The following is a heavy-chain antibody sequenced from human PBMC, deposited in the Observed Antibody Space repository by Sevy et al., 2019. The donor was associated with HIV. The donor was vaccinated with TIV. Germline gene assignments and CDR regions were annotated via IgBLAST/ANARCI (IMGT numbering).Heavy chain of an antibody. Sequence: GGSLRLSCVVSGLTFDDYAMHWVRRPPGKGLEWVSGITWNSGGIGYADSVKGCFTISRDNAKKSLYLQMNSLRIEDTAFYYCAGGAAAGRWFDSWGQGTLVTVSS. CDR1: GLTFDDYA. CDR3: AGGAAAGRWFDS. V-gene: IGHV3-9*01. CDR2: ITWNSGGI. J-gene: IGHJ5*01. D-gene: IGHD6-13*01.